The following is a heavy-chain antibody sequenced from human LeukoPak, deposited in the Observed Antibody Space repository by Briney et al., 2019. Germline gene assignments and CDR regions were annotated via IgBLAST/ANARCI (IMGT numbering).Heavy chain of an antibody. D-gene: IGHD4-11*01. CDR3: ARVASNYDFDY. V-gene: IGHV3-69-1*01. Sequence: GGSLRLSCTASGFTFSDYPMNWVRQAPGKGLEWVSYISSSAIYYADSVRGRFTISRDNAQNSLYLQMNSLRADDTALYYCARVASNYDFDYWGQGTLVTVSS. CDR2: ISSSAI. CDR1: GFTFSDYP. J-gene: IGHJ4*02.